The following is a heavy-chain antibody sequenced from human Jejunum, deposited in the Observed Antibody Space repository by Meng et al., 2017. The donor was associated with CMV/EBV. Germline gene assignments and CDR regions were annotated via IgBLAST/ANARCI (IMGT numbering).Heavy chain of an antibody. CDR2: TNEDESDK. CDR1: GSSFSNSW. D-gene: IGHD2-8*01. CDR3: ASTGPLYGLYFCY. J-gene: IGHJ4*02. V-gene: IGHV3-7*01. Sequence: SGSSFSNSWMIWVRRAPGKGLEWVAKTNEDESDKYYVDSVKGRFTIFRDNAKNSVYLQMNSLRAEETAVYYCASTGPLYGLYFCYWGQGTLVTVSS.